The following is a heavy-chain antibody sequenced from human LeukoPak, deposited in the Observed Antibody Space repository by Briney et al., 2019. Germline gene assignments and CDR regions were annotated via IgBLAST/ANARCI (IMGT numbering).Heavy chain of an antibody. CDR2: IREDGSEK. CDR3: ADVLDWAY. CDR1: GFSFSNYW. D-gene: IGHD3/OR15-3a*01. V-gene: IGHV3-7*01. Sequence: GGSLRLSCAASGFSFSNYWMSWVRQAPGKGLEWVATIREDGSEKYYVDSVKGRFTISRDNAKKSLYLQMNSLRAENTALYYCADVLDWAYWGQGTLVTVSS. J-gene: IGHJ4*02.